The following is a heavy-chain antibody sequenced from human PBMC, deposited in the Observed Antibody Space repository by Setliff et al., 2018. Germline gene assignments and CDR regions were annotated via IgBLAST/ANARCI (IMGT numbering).Heavy chain of an antibody. CDR1: GFTFSNYE. D-gene: IGHD5-18*01. J-gene: IGHJ4*02. CDR2: ISNSGGVK. V-gene: IGHV3-48*03. CDR3: ARDQGSYGYRAFDF. Sequence: GGSLRLSCVASGFTFSNYEMNWVRQAPGKGLEWVSYISNSGGVKYYTDSVKGRSTFSRDNAKNSLYLQMNSLRAEDTAVYYCARDQGSYGYRAFDFWGQGTLVTVSS.